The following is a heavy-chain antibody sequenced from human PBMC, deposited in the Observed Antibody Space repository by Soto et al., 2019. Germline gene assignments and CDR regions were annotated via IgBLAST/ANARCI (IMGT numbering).Heavy chain of an antibody. CDR2: IIPILGIA. V-gene: IGHV1-69*02. J-gene: IGHJ4*02. CDR3: ARGVGYSSGWYAY. D-gene: IGHD6-19*01. CDR1: GGTFSSYT. Sequence: QVQLVQSGAEVKKPGSSVKVSCKASGGTFSSYTISWVRQAPGQGLEWMGRIIPILGIANYAQKFQGRVTITADKSTSTAYMELSSLRSEDRAVYYCARGVGYSSGWYAYWGQGTLVTVSS.